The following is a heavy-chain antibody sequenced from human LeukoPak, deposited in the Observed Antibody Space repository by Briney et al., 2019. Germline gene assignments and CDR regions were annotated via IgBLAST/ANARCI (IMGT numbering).Heavy chain of an antibody. J-gene: IGHJ5*02. V-gene: IGHV1-2*06. Sequence: ASVKVSYKASEYPFTGYYMHWVRQAAGQGPEWMGRINPNSGGTNYARKFPGRVTMTRAPSISPAYLELSRLTADDTTVQHCTRDWWLKYDWFDHWGQGTLVTVSS. CDR1: EYPFTGYY. CDR2: INPNSGGT. CDR3: TRDWWLKYDWFDH. D-gene: IGHD2-15*01.